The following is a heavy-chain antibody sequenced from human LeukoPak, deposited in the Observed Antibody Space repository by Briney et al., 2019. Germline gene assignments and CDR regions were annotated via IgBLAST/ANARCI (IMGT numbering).Heavy chain of an antibody. V-gene: IGHV3-23*03. D-gene: IGHD6-19*01. CDR1: RFIFSEYA. J-gene: IGHJ3*02. Sequence: GGSLRLSCSAFRFIFSEYAMYWVRQAPGKGLEWVSVIWGGASRPYYADSVKGRFTISRDNSKNILYLQMDSLRVEDTAVYYCAKDSVARNGIYDAFDIWGQGTTVTVSS. CDR2: IWGGASRP. CDR3: AKDSVARNGIYDAFDI.